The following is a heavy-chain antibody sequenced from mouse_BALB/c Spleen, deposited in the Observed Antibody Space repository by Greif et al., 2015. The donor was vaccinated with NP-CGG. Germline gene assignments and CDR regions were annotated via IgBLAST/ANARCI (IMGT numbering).Heavy chain of an antibody. D-gene: IGHD1-2*01. Sequence: VQLQQSGPELAKPGASVKMSCKASGYTFTSYVMHWVKQKPGQGLEWIGYINPYNDGTKYNEKFKGKATLTSDKSSSTAYMELSSLTSEDSAVYYCARMGGYYGYDFDYWGQGTTLTVSS. CDR3: ARMGGYYGYDFDY. CDR1: GYTFTSYV. J-gene: IGHJ2*01. CDR2: INPYNDGT. V-gene: IGHV1-14*01.